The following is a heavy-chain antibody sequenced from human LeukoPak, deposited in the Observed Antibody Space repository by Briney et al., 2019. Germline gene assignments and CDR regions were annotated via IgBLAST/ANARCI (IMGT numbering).Heavy chain of an antibody. V-gene: IGHV4-39*01. CDR1: GGSMSSSSYY. Sequence: SETPSLTCTVSGGSMSSSSYYWGWIRQPPGKGLEWIGSIYYSGSTSYNPSLKSRVTISVDTSKNQFSLNLSSVTAADTAVYYCARGYSLDYWGQGTLVTVSS. D-gene: IGHD5-18*01. J-gene: IGHJ4*02. CDR2: IYYSGST. CDR3: ARGYSLDY.